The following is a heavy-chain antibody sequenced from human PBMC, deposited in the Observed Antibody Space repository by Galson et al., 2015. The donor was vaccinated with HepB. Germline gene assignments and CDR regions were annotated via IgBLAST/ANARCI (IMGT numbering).Heavy chain of an antibody. CDR1: GYTFTSYA. D-gene: IGHD3-9*01. CDR2: INTNTGNP. CDR3: ARGLTTLRYFDWLFGDAFDI. V-gene: IGHV7-4-1*02. J-gene: IGHJ3*02. Sequence: SVKVSCKASGYTFTSYAMNWVRQAPGQGLEWMGWINTNTGNPTYAQGFTGRFVFSLHTSVSTAYLQISSLKAEDTAVYYCARGLTTLRYFDWLFGDAFDIWGQGTMVTVSS.